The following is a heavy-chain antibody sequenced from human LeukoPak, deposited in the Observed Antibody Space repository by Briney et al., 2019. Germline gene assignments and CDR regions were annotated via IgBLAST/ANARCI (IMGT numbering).Heavy chain of an antibody. CDR1: GFTFSSYS. CDR2: ISSSSSYI. V-gene: IGHV3-21*01. J-gene: IGHJ4*02. D-gene: IGHD3-10*01. Sequence: GGSLRLSCAASGFTFSSYSMDWVRQAPGKGLEWVSSISSSSSYIYYADSVKGRFTISRDNAKNSLYLQMNSLRAEDTAVYYCARDSVRVGYGSGSLPFYWGQGTLVTVSS. CDR3: ARDSVRVGYGSGSLPFY.